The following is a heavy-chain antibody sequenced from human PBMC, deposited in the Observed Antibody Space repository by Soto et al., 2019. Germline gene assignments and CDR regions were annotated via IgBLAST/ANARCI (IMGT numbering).Heavy chain of an antibody. V-gene: IGHV1-46*01. D-gene: IGHD3-3*01. CDR2: ISPSGGST. J-gene: IGHJ6*02. CDR3: ARDEAYYDFWSGYKYYYYYGMDV. Sequence: QVQLVQSGAEVKKPGASVKVSCKASGYTFTSYYMHWVRQAPGQGLEWMGIISPSGGSTSYAQKFQGRLTMTRDTSTSTVYMELSSLRSEDTAVYYCARDEAYYDFWSGYKYYYYYGMDVWGQGTTVTVSS. CDR1: GYTFTSYY.